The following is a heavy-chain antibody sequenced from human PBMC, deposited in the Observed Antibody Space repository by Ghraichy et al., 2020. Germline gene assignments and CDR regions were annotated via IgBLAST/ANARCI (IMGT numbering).Heavy chain of an antibody. Sequence: GGSLRLSCAASGFTFSAYGMHWVRQAPGKGLEWVAIICYDGGNKYYADSVKGRFSISRDNSMNTLYLLMDSLRAEDTAVYYCVREDYYDSKSFDYWGQGTLVTVSS. D-gene: IGHD3-22*01. CDR3: VREDYYDSKSFDY. CDR2: ICYDGGNK. CDR1: GFTFSAYG. J-gene: IGHJ4*02. V-gene: IGHV3-33*01.